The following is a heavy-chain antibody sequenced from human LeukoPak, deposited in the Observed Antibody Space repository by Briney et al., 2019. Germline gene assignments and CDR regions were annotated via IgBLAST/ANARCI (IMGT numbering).Heavy chain of an antibody. Sequence: GGSLRLSCAASGSTFSSYSMNWVRQAPGKGLEWVSYISSSTIYYADSVKGRFTISRDNAKNSLYLQMNSLRAEHTAVYYCARDHHRRLYDSQARDTFDIWGQGTMVTVSS. D-gene: IGHD3-22*01. CDR1: GSTFSSYS. V-gene: IGHV3-48*01. CDR2: ISSSTI. CDR3: ARDHHRRLYDSQARDTFDI. J-gene: IGHJ3*02.